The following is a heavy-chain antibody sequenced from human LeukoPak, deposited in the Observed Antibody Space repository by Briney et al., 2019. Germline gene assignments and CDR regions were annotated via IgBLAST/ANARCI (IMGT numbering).Heavy chain of an antibody. CDR3: AILRNSYSSGPINYYCYYGMDV. CDR1: GGSFSGYY. J-gene: IGHJ6*02. CDR2: INHSGST. Sequence: PSETLSLTCAVYGGSFSGYYWNWIRQPPGKGLEWIGEINHSGSTNYNPSLKSRVTISVDTSKSQFSLKLSSVTAADTAVYYCAILRNSYSSGPINYYCYYGMDVWGQGTTVTVSS. V-gene: IGHV4-34*01. D-gene: IGHD6-19*01.